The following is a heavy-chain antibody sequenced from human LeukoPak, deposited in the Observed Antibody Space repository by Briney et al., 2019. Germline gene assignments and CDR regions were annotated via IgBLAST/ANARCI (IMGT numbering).Heavy chain of an antibody. D-gene: IGHD6-25*01. CDR1: GYTFTSYA. V-gene: IGHV1-3*01. Sequence: GSSVKVSCKASGYTFTSYAMHWVRQAPGQRLEWMGWINAGNGNTKYSQKFQGRVTITRDTSASTAYMELSSLRSEDTAVYYCARGSAMWYFDLWGRGTLVTVSS. CDR3: ARGSAMWYFDL. CDR2: INAGNGNT. J-gene: IGHJ2*01.